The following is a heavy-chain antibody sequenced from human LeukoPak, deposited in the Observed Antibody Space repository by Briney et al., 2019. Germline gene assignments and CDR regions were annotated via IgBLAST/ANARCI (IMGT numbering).Heavy chain of an antibody. D-gene: IGHD6-13*01. J-gene: IGHJ5*02. Sequence: SVKVSCKASGYTFTSYGISWVRQAPGQGLEWMGGIIPIFGTANYAQKFQGRVTITADKSTSTAYMELSSLRSEDTAVYYCARSDIGAAAGTRGVGWFDPWGQGTLVTVSS. V-gene: IGHV1-69*06. CDR1: GYTFTSYG. CDR2: IIPIFGTA. CDR3: ARSDIGAAAGTRGVGWFDP.